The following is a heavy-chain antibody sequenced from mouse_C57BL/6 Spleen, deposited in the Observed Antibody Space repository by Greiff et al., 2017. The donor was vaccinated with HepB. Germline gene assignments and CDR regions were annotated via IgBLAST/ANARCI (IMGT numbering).Heavy chain of an antibody. V-gene: IGHV1-81*01. CDR3: ARSLTGQYYYAMDY. J-gene: IGHJ4*01. CDR1: GYTFTSYG. Sequence: VQRVESGAELARPGASVKLSCKASGYTFTSYGISWVKQRTGQGLEWIGEIYPRSGNTYYNEKFKGKATLTADKSSSTAYMELRSLTSEDSAVYFCARSLTGQYYYAMDYWGQGTSVTVSS. D-gene: IGHD4-1*01. CDR2: IYPRSGNT.